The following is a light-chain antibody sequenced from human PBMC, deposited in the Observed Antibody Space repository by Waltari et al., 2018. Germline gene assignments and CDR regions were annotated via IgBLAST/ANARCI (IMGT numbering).Light chain of an antibody. CDR2: EDN. CDR1: RSNIGNNY. CDR3: GTWDSSLSGAV. Sequence: QSVLTQPPSVSAAPGQRVTHARPGGRSNIGNNYLSLYRQFTGTAPKLLIYEDNERPSGVPGRFSGSKSGTSATLDITGLQAGDEADYYCGTWDSSLSGAVFGGGTHLTVL. J-gene: IGLJ7*01. V-gene: IGLV1-51*02.